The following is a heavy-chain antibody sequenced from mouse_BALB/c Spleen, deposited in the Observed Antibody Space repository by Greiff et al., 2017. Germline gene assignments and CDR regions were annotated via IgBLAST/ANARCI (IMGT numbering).Heavy chain of an antibody. D-gene: IGHD1-2*01. J-gene: IGHJ2*01. CDR1: GFTFSSYA. V-gene: IGHV5-6-5*01. CDR2: ISSGGST. CDR3: ARKGLRLFFDY. Sequence: EVKLVESGGGLVKPGGSLKLSCAASGFTFSSYAMSWVRQTPEKRLEWVASISSGGSTYYPDSVKGRFTISRDNARNILYLQMSSLRSEDTAMYYCARKGLRLFFDYWGQGTTLTVSS.